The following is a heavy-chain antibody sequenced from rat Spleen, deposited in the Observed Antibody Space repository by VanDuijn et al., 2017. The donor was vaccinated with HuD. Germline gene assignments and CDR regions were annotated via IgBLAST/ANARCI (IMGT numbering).Heavy chain of an antibody. CDR2: ISPSGGST. CDR3: ARRRGGYPSYYFDY. V-gene: IGHV5-25*01. D-gene: IGHD1-11*01. J-gene: IGHJ2*01. Sequence: EVQLVESGGGLVQPGRSLKLSCAASGFTFSDYNMAWVRQAPKKGLEWVASISPSGGSTYYRDSVKGRFTISRDNAKSTLYLQMDSLRSEDTATYYCARRRGGYPSYYFDYWGQGVMVTVSS. CDR1: GFTFSDYN.